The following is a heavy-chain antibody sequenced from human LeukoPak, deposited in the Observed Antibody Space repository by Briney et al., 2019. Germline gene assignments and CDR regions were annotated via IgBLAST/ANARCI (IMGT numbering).Heavy chain of an antibody. J-gene: IGHJ6*03. V-gene: IGHV3-30*04. D-gene: IGHD5-12*01. CDR1: GFTFSNYA. Sequence: AGESLKISCAAFGFTFSNYAMHWVRQAPGKGLEWVAVISYDGSNKFYADSVKGRFTISRDNSKNTLHLQMNSLRAEDTAVYYCARSLATSYYYMDVWGKGTTVTVSS. CDR3: ARSLATSYYYMDV. CDR2: ISYDGSNK.